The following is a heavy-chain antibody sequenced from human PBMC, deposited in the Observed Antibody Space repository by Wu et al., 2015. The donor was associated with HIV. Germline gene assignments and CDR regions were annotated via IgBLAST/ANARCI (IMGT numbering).Heavy chain of an antibody. V-gene: IGHV1-2*02. CDR3: ARDSSSWNYEGGNWFDP. D-gene: IGHD1-7*01. CDR2: INPNSGGT. Sequence: QVQLVQSGAEVKKPGASVKVSCKASGYTFTGYYMHWVRQAPGQGLEWMGWINPNSGGTNYAQKFQGRVTMTRDTSISTAYMELSRLRSDDTAVYYCARDSSSWNYEGGNWFDPWGQGTPGHRLL. CDR1: GYTFTGYY. J-gene: IGHJ5*02.